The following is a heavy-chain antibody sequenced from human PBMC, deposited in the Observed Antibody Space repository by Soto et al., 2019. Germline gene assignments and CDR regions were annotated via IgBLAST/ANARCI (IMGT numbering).Heavy chain of an antibody. CDR3: AVIAAAGDELNWFDP. CDR2: INPSGGST. Sequence: GESLKISCQGSGYSFTSYYMQWVRQAPGQGLEWMGIINPSGGSTSYAQKFQGRVTMTRDTSTSTVYMELSSLRSEDTAVYYCAVIAAAGDELNWFDPWGQGTLVTVSS. V-gene: IGHV1-46*03. D-gene: IGHD6-13*01. CDR1: GYSFTSYY. J-gene: IGHJ5*02.